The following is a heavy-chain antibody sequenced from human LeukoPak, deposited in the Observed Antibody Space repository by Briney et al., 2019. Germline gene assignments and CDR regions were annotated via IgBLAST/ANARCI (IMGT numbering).Heavy chain of an antibody. CDR1: GFTFSSYS. V-gene: IGHV3-48*04. D-gene: IGHD3-16*01. Sequence: QAGGSLRLSCEASGFTFSSYSMNWVRQAPGKGLEWISYISTSTTTIYYANSVKGRFTISRDNAKNSLYLQMNSLRAEDTAVYYCAREGDGFEDAFDIWGQGTMVTVSS. CDR2: ISTSTTTI. CDR3: AREGDGFEDAFDI. J-gene: IGHJ3*02.